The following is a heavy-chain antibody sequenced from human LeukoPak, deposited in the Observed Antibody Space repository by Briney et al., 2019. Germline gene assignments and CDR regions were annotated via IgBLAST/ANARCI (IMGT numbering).Heavy chain of an antibody. J-gene: IGHJ4*02. D-gene: IGHD5-12*01. CDR3: AKDDDWLRFEH. CDR1: GFTFSSYS. Sequence: PGGSLRLSCAASGFTFSSYSMNWVRQAPGKGLEWVSGISWNSGSIVYADSVKGRFTISRDNSNHMLYLQMNSLIAEDTAIYYCAKDDDWLRFEHWGRGTPVSVSS. CDR2: ISWNSGSI. V-gene: IGHV3-23*01.